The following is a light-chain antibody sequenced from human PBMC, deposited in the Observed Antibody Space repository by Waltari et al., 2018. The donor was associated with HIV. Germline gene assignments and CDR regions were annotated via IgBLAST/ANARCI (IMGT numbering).Light chain of an antibody. Sequence: SYELTQPHSVSVATVQMARITCGGDNIGSKNVDWHHQKSGQDPVLVIYSDSNRPSGIPERFSGSSPGNTATRTISWIEAGDEADYSCQVWDSSSDHYVFGTGTKVTVL. CDR1: NIGSKN. CDR3: QVWDSSSDHYV. CDR2: SDS. V-gene: IGLV3-12*02. J-gene: IGLJ1*01.